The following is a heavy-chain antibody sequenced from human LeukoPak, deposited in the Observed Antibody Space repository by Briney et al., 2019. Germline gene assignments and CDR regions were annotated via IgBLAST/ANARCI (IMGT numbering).Heavy chain of an antibody. V-gene: IGHV4-39*07. CDR3: ARWYYDFWSGHENNWFDP. CDR2: VYYTGGT. Sequence: SETLSLTCTVSGGSIDITTYYWGWIRQPPGKGLDWIGSVYYTGGTYYNPSLMSRVTISIDTSKNQFSLKPSSVTAADTAVYYCARWYYDFWSGHENNWFDPWGQGTLVTVSS. D-gene: IGHD3-3*01. CDR1: GGSIDITTYY. J-gene: IGHJ5*02.